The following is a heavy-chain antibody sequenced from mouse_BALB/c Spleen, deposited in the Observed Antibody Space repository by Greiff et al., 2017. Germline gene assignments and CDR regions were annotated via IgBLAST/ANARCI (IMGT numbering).Heavy chain of an antibody. CDR2: IRSKSNNYAT. V-gene: IGHV10-1*02. Sequence: EVQVVESGGGLVQPKGSLKLSCAASGFTFNTYAMNWVRQAPGKGLEWVARIRSKSNNYATYYADSVKDRFTISRDDSQSMLYLQMNNLKTEDTAMYYCVRGNDYDDYAMDYWGQGTSVTVSS. CDR3: VRGNDYDDYAMDY. D-gene: IGHD2-4*01. CDR1: GFTFNTYA. J-gene: IGHJ4*01.